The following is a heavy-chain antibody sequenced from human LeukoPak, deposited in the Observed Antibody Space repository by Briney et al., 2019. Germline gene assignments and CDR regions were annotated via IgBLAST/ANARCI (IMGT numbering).Heavy chain of an antibody. D-gene: IGHD3-10*01. J-gene: IGHJ5*02. V-gene: IGHV3-23*01. Sequence: GGSLRLSRAASGFTFSSYAMSWVRQAPGKGLEWVSAISGSGGSTYYADSVKGRFTISRDNAKNSLYLQMNSLRAEDTAVYYCARVAPMVRGVIDWLDPWGQGTLVTVSS. CDR3: ARVAPMVRGVIDWLDP. CDR1: GFTFSSYA. CDR2: ISGSGGST.